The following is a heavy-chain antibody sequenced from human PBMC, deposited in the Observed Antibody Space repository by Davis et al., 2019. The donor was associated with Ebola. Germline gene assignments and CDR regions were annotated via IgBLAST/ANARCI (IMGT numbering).Heavy chain of an antibody. CDR1: GGSFSGYY. CDR2: INHSGST. D-gene: IGHD3-3*01. CDR3: ARRLRFLEWLFLSYFDY. J-gene: IGHJ4*02. Sequence: SETLSPTCAVYGGSFSGYYWSWIRQPPGKGLEWIGEINHSGSTNYNPSLKSRVTISVDTSKNQFSLKLSSVTAADTAVYYCARRLRFLEWLFLSYFDYWGQGTLVTVSS. V-gene: IGHV4-34*01.